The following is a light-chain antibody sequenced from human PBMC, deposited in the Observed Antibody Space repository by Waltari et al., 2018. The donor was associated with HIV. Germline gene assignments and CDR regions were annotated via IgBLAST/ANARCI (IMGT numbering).Light chain of an antibody. J-gene: IGLJ2*01. CDR3: CSYAGSSTSV. CDR1: SSDVGSYNL. V-gene: IGLV2-23*02. CDR2: EVS. Sequence: QSALTQPASVSGSPGQSITISCTGTSSDVGSYNLVSWYQQHPGKAPKLMIYEVSKRPSGVSNRFPGSKSGNTASLTISGRQAEDEADYYCCSYAGSSTSVFGGGTKLTVL.